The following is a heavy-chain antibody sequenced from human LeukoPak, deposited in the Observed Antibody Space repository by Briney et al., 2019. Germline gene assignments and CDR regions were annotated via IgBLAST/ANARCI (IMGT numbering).Heavy chain of an antibody. CDR2: ISGSGGST. CDR1: GFTFSSYA. Sequence: GGSLRLSCAASGFTFSSYAMSWVRQAPGKGLEWVSAISGSGGSTYYADSVKGRFTISRDNSKNTLYLQMNSLRAEDTAVYYCARGLGATVRLDYLGQGTLVTVSS. CDR3: ARGLGATVRLDY. D-gene: IGHD1-26*01. J-gene: IGHJ4*02. V-gene: IGHV3-23*01.